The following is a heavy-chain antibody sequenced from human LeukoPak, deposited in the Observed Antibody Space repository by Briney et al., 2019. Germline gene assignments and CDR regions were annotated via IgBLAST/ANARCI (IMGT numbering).Heavy chain of an antibody. CDR3: ASDYYYGSGSYPRFEY. V-gene: IGHV3-30*04. J-gene: IGHJ4*02. CDR2: ISTDGKET. Sequence: GKYLRLSCTASGISFSTYPLHWVRQAPGKGLEWVAVISTDGKETYYADSVKGRFIISRDNSKSTLSLQMNSLRPDDTAVYYCASDYYYGSGSYPRFEYWGQGTLVTVSS. D-gene: IGHD3-10*01. CDR1: GISFSTYP.